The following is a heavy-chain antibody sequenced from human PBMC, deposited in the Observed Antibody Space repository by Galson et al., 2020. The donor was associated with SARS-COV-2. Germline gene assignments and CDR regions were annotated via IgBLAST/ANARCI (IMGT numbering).Heavy chain of an antibody. Sequence: GESLKISCAASGFAFSRYSMNWVRQAPGKGLEWVSHISGPRSFIYYADSVKGRFTVSRDNANNSLFLQMDSLRDDDTAIYYCAAGIAARREDFWGQGTLVIVS. J-gene: IGHJ4*02. CDR3: AAGIAARREDF. CDR1: GFAFSRYS. CDR2: ISGPRSFI. D-gene: IGHD6-6*01. V-gene: IGHV3-21*01.